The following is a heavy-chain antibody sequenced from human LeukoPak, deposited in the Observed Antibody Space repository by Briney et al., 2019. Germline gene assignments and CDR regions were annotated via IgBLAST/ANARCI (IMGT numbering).Heavy chain of an antibody. V-gene: IGHV4-34*01. CDR2: INHSGST. J-gene: IGHJ4*02. CDR1: GGSFSGYY. Sequence: SETLSLTCAVYGGSFSGYYWSWIRQPPGKGLEWIGEINHSGSTNYNPSLKSRVTISVDTSKNQFSLKLSSVTAADTAVYYCAREGFWSGYYNDFDYWGQGTLVTVSS. CDR3: AREGFWSGYYNDFDY. D-gene: IGHD3-3*01.